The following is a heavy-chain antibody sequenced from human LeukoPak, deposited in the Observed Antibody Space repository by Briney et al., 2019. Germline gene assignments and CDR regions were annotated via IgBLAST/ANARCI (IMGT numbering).Heavy chain of an antibody. CDR1: GFTFSSYA. CDR2: ISYDGSNK. V-gene: IGHV3-30-3*01. CDR3: ARPSTPQPYYDFWSGYYTHYNWFDP. Sequence: GGSLRLSCAASGFTFSSYAMHWVRQAPGKGLEWVAVISYDGSNKYYADSVKGRFTISRDNSKNTLYLQMNSLRAKDTAVYYCARPSTPQPYYDFWSGYYTHYNWFDPWGQGTLVTVSS. J-gene: IGHJ5*02. D-gene: IGHD3-3*01.